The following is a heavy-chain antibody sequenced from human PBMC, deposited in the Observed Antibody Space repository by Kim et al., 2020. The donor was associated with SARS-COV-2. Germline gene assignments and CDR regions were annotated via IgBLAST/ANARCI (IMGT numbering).Heavy chain of an antibody. Sequence: YAASVKGRFTISRDDSKNSLYLQMNSLKTEDTAVYYCARDRRDSSGYYDYWGQGTLVTVSS. CDR3: ARDRRDSSGYYDY. V-gene: IGHV3-72*01. D-gene: IGHD3-22*01. J-gene: IGHJ4*02.